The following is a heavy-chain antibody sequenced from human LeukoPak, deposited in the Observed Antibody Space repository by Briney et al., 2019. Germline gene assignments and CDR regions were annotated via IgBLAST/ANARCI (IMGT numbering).Heavy chain of an antibody. CDR1: GGSISGYY. V-gene: IGHV4-59*08. CDR2: IHYSGST. CDR3: ARHTPDSGHYFDY. J-gene: IGHJ4*02. D-gene: IGHD6-25*01. Sequence: SETLSLTCTVSGGSISGYYWSWIRQPPGKGLEWIGFIHYSGSTSFNPSLKSRVTMSVDTSKNQFSLELSSVTAADTAVYYCARHTPDSGHYFDYWGQGTLVTVSS.